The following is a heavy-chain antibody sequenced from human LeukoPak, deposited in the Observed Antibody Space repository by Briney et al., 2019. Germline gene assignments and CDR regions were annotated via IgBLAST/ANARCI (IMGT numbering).Heavy chain of an antibody. CDR2: ISAYNGNT. V-gene: IGHV1-18*01. CDR3: ARIITIFGVEGAFDI. D-gene: IGHD3-3*01. CDR1: GYTFTSYG. Sequence: ASVKVSCKASGYTFTSYGISWVRQAPGQGLEWMGWISAYNGNTNYAQKLQGRVTMTTDTSTSTAYMELRSLRSDDTAVYYCARIITIFGVEGAFDIWGQGTMVTVSS. J-gene: IGHJ3*02.